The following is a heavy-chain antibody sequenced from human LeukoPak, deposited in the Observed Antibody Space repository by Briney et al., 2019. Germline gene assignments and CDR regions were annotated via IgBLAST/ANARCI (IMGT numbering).Heavy chain of an antibody. J-gene: IGHJ3*02. D-gene: IGHD5-24*01. Sequence: SETLSLTCTVSGGSISSGDYYWNWIRQHPGKGLEWIGYIYYSGSTYYNPSLKSRVTISVDTSKNQFSLKLRSVTAADTAVYYCARHVTISGPYDASDIWGQGTMVTVSP. CDR2: IYYSGST. CDR3: ARHVTISGPYDASDI. CDR1: GGSISSGDYY. V-gene: IGHV4-30-4*08.